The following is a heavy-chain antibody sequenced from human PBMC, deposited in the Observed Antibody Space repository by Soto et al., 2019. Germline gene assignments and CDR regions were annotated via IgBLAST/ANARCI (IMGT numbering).Heavy chain of an antibody. CDR1: GFTFINYA. CDR3: AKHLSIAASSFDY. D-gene: IGHD6-6*01. V-gene: IGHV3-23*01. Sequence: GGSLRLSCAASGFTFINYAMSWVRQAPGKGLEWVSTISGSDGSTFYADSVKGRFTISRDSSKSTLSLQMNSLRAEDTALYYCAKHLSIAASSFDYWGRGAKVTV. J-gene: IGHJ4*02. CDR2: ISGSDGST.